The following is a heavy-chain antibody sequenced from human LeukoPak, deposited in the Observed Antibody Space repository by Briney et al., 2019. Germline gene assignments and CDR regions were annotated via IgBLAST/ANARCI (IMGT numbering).Heavy chain of an antibody. CDR2: ISAYNGNT. CDR1: GYTFTSYG. Sequence: GASVKVSCKASGYTFTSYGISWVRQAPGQGLEWMGWISAYNGNTNYAQKFQGRVTLTRDTSTSTAYMELSSLTSGDTAIYFCATEKPNSQYFDYWGQGTLVTVSS. V-gene: IGHV1-18*01. J-gene: IGHJ4*02. CDR3: ATEKPNSQYFDY. D-gene: IGHD4-23*01.